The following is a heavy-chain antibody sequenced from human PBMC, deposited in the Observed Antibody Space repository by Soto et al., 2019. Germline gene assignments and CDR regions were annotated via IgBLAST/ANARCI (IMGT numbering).Heavy chain of an antibody. V-gene: IGHV4-39*01. Sequence: SETLSLTCTVSGGSVTNSSYYWGWIRHSPGKGLEWIGSVYYRGRSYSKSSVKSRVTISVDTSKNRFFLSLNSVTASDTAVYFCVSQRTTVPTQAYFDYWGPGALVTVSS. CDR2: VYYRGRS. J-gene: IGHJ4*02. CDR1: GGSVTNSSYY. D-gene: IGHD4-17*01. CDR3: VSQRTTVPTQAYFDY.